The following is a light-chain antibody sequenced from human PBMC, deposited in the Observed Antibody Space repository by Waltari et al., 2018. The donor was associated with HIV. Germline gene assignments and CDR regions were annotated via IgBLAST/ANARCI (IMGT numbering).Light chain of an antibody. CDR3: QQYDNLPLT. CDR2: DAS. J-gene: IGKJ4*01. Sequence: DIQMTQSPSSLSASVGERVTITCQASQDISNHLNWYQQKPGKAPKLLIYDASNLETGVPSRFSGSGSGTDFTFTISSLQPEDIATYYCQQYDNLPLTFGGGTKVEIK. CDR1: QDISNH. V-gene: IGKV1-33*01.